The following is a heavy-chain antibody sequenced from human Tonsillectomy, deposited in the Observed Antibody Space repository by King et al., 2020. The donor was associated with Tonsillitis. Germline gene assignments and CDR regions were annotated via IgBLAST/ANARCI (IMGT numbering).Heavy chain of an antibody. Sequence: VQLVESGGGLVKPGGSLRLSCAASGFTLSDYYMSWIRQAPGKGLEWISFINPSGTNTNYVDPVRGRFTISRDNAKNSMFLQMNSLRAEDTGVYYCGREYWGAFDIWGQGTMVTVSS. J-gene: IGHJ3*02. V-gene: IGHV3-11*06. CDR3: GREYWGAFDI. CDR2: INPSGTNT. CDR1: GFTLSDYY. D-gene: IGHD2-8*02.